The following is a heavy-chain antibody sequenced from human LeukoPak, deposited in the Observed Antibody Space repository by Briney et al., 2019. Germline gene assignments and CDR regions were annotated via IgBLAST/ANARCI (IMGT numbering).Heavy chain of an antibody. Sequence: PSETLSLTCTVSGGSISHYYWSWIRQSPGKGLEWIGYIYYSGTTNYNPSLKSRVTISVDTSRNQFSLQLRSVTAADTAVYYCAREDPQSTVPEGMDVWGQGTTVIVSS. CDR3: AREDPQSTVPEGMDV. J-gene: IGHJ6*02. CDR1: GGSISHYY. D-gene: IGHD4-17*01. V-gene: IGHV4-59*01. CDR2: IYYSGTT.